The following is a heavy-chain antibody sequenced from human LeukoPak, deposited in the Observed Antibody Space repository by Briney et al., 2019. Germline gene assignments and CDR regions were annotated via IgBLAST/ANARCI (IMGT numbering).Heavy chain of an antibody. CDR3: AIGSSTVTLTKHPSDY. J-gene: IGHJ4*02. D-gene: IGHD4-17*01. Sequence: ASVKVSCRASGYTFTGYYVHWVRQAPGQGLEWMGWINPDSGGTSSAHKFQGRVTMTWDTSISTAYMELSSLRSDDTAFYYCAIGSSTVTLTKHPSDYWGQGTLVTVSS. CDR2: INPDSGGT. CDR1: GYTFTGYY. V-gene: IGHV1-2*02.